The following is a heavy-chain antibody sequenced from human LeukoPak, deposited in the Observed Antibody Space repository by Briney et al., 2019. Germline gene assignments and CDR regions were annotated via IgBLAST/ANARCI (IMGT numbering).Heavy chain of an antibody. J-gene: IGHJ3*02. CDR2: ISSSSTYT. Sequence: PGGSLRLSCAASGFTFSHYYMSWIRQAPGKGLEWVSYISSSSTYTSYADSVRGRFTISRDNAKNSLYLQLNSLRAEDTAVYYCAREPNAFDIWGQGTMVTVSS. V-gene: IGHV3-11*05. CDR1: GFTFSHYY. CDR3: AREPNAFDI.